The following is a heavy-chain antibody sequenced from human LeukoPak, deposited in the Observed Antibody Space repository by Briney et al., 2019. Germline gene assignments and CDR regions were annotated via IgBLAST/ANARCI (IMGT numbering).Heavy chain of an antibody. D-gene: IGHD5-12*01. J-gene: IGHJ6*02. V-gene: IGHV3-74*01. CDR3: ARVPGYSGYFYGMDV. Sequence: GGSLRLSCAASGFTFSSDWMHWVRQAPGKRLVWVSRINDDGRNIGYADPVKGRFTISRDNAKNTLYLQMNSLRAEDTAVYYCARVPGYSGYFYGMDVWGQGTTVTVSS. CDR2: INDDGRNI. CDR1: GFTFSSDW.